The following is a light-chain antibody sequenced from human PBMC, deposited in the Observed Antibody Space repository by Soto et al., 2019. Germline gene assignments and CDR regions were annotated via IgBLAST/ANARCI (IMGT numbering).Light chain of an antibody. CDR1: SSNIRNNY. CDR3: GTWDSSLSAYV. Sequence: QSVLTQPPSVSAAPRQKVTISCSGSSSNIRNNYVSWYQQLPGTAPKLLIYDNNKRPSGIPDRFSGSKSGTSATLGITGLQTGDEADYYCGTWDSSLSAYVFGNGTKVTGL. CDR2: DNN. V-gene: IGLV1-51*01. J-gene: IGLJ1*01.